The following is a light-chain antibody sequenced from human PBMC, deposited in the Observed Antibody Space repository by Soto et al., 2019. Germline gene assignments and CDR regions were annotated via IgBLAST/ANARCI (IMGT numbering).Light chain of an antibody. V-gene: IGKV1-39*01. CDR2: RAS. Sequence: DIQMTQSPPSLSASVGDTGSITCRASQTVSIFLNWYQQKLGQAPTALIHRASTLQSGVPSRFAGSGDGTEFTLTINDVQADDFATYYCQQSYTAPLSFGQGTRLEIK. CDR1: QTVSIF. J-gene: IGKJ5*01. CDR3: QQSYTAPLS.